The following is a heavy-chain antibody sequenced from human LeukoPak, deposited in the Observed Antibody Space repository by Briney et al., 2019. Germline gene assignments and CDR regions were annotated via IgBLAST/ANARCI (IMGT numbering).Heavy chain of an antibody. CDR1: GGSISSYY. V-gene: IGHV4-59*01. CDR3: ARARYSSSWYQPFDN. J-gene: IGHJ4*02. CDR2: IYYSGST. Sequence: PSETLSLTCTVSGGSISSYYWSWIRQPPGKGLEWIGYIYYSGSTNSNPSLKSRITISVDMSKNQFSLKLSSVTAADTAVYYCARARYSSSWYQPFDNWGQGTLVTVSS. D-gene: IGHD6-13*01.